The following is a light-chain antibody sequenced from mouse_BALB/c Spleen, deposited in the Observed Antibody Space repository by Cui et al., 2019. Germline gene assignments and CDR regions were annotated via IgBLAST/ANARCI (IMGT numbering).Light chain of an antibody. CDR1: SSVSSSY. V-gene: IGKV4-79*01. J-gene: IGKJ2*01. CDR2: STS. CDR3: HQWSSYPLT. Sequence: HIVLTQSPAIMSASPGEKVTLTCSASSSVSSSYLYWYQQKPGSSPKLWIYSTSNLASGVPARFSGSGSGTSYSLTISSMEAEDAASYFCHQWSSYPLTFGGGTKLEIK.